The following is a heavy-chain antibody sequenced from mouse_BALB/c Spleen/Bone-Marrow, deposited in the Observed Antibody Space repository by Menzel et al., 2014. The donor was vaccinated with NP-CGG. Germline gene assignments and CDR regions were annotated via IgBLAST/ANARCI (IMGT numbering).Heavy chain of an antibody. CDR2: ISPGDGVI. J-gene: IGHJ3*01. CDR3: KRSLGRFAY. CDR1: GYTFTDHA. V-gene: IGHV1S53*02. D-gene: IGHD4-1*01. Sequence: QVQLQQSDAELVKPGASVKISCKASGYTFTDHAIHWVKQKPEQGLEWIGYISPGDGVIKYNEKFKGKAILTADKSSSTAYMRLNSLTSEDSAVYFCKRSLGRFAYWVQGTQVTVSA.